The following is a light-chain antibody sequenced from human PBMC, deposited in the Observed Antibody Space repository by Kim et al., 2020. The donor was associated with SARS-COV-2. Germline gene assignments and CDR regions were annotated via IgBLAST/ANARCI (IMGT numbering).Light chain of an antibody. Sequence: QSVLTQPPSVSGAPGQRVTTSCTGSSSNIGAGYDVHWYQQLPGTAPKLLIYDNTNRPSGVADRFSGSKSVTSASLAITGLQAEDEADYYCQSYDSSLSGPVLFGGGTQLTVL. J-gene: IGLJ2*01. CDR3: QSYDSSLSGPVL. CDR1: SSNIGAGYD. CDR2: DNT. V-gene: IGLV1-40*01.